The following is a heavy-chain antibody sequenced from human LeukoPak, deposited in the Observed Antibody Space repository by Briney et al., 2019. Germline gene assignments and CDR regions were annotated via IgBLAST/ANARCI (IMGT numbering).Heavy chain of an antibody. J-gene: IGHJ4*02. CDR3: ARDLHDYVWGSYRYTLGY. V-gene: IGHV3-30-3*01. CDR1: GFTFSSYA. D-gene: IGHD3-16*02. CDR2: ISYDGSNK. Sequence: GGSLRLSCAASGFTFSSYAMHWVRQAPGKGLEWVAVISYDGSNKYYADSVKGRFTISRGNSKNTLYLQMNSLRAEDTAVYYCARDLHDYVWGSYRYTLGYWGQGTLVTVSS.